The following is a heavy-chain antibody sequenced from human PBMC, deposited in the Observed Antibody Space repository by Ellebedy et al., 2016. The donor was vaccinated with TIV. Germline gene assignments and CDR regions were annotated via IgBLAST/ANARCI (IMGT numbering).Heavy chain of an antibody. V-gene: IGHV3-23*01. CDR1: GFNFSSFA. D-gene: IGHD3-22*01. CDR3: ARAAAYDSNGYLHDQ. J-gene: IGHJ4*02. Sequence: GESLKISCAASGFNFSSFAMTWVRQAPGKGLEWVSGVSGSGDTTHYADSVRGRFTISRDTSKTTRYLQMNSLRAEDTAVYYCARAAAYDSNGYLHDQWGQGTLVTVSS. CDR2: VSGSGDTT.